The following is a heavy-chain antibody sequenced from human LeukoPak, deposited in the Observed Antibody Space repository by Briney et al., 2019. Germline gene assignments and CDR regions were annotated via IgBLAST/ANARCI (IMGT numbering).Heavy chain of an antibody. D-gene: IGHD6-13*01. V-gene: IGHV1-69*13. J-gene: IGHJ5*02. CDR3: ARDRDSSTVGWFDP. CDR1: GGTFSSYA. Sequence: ASVKVSCKASGGTFSSYAISWVRQAPGQGLEWMGGIIPIFGTANYAQKFQGRVTITADESTSTAYMGLSSLRSEDTAVYYCARDRDSSTVGWFDPWGQGTLVTVSS. CDR2: IIPIFGTA.